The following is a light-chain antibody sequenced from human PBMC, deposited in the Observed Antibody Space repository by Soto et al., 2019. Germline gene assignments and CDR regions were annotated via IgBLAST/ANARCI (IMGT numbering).Light chain of an antibody. J-gene: IGKJ1*01. CDR1: QDIRNK. CDR3: LQDHNYAWT. Sequence: ASQMTPSPSSLSASVGDRVTITCRASQDIRNKLGWFQQKPGKAPELLIYAASNLQSGVPSRFSGSGSGTDFTLTISSLQPEDFATYYCLQDHNYAWTFGQGTKVDIK. CDR2: AAS. V-gene: IGKV1-6*01.